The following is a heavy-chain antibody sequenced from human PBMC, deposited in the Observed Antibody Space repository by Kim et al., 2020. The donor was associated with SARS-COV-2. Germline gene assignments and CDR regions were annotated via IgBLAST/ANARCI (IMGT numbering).Heavy chain of an antibody. D-gene: IGHD3-3*01. CDR2: IDPNSGGT. CDR3: ANGVALRYYGLDV. J-gene: IGHJ6*02. Sequence: VSVKVSCKASGYTFTGYYMHWVRQAPGQGLEWMGRIDPNSGGTNYAQKFQGRVTMTGDTSISTAYMELSRLRSDDTAVYYCANGVALRYYGLDVWGQGTTVTVSS. CDR1: GYTFTGYY. V-gene: IGHV1-2*06.